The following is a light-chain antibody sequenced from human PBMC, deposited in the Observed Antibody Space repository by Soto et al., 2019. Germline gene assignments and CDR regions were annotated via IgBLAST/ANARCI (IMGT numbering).Light chain of an antibody. V-gene: IGLV2-14*03. J-gene: IGLJ1*01. CDR3: TTYTSFPPTNL. CDR1: RTDVDGYDY. Sequence: QSALTQPASVSGSPGQSIAISCTGVRTDVDGYDYVSWYQQHPGQAPQLIIYDVYNRPSGVSHRFSGSKSGDTASLTISGLQAEDEIDHYRTTYTSFPPTNLFGSRSKITV. CDR2: DVY.